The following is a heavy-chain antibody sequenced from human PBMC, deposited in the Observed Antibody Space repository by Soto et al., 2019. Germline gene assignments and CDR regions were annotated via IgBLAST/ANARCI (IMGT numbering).Heavy chain of an antibody. J-gene: IGHJ6*02. CDR2: IIPIFGTA. CDR3: ARVGIAAAYYYYGMDV. CDR1: GGTFSSYA. V-gene: IGHV1-69*13. D-gene: IGHD6-13*01. Sequence: SVKVSCKASGGTFSSYAISWVRQAPGQGLEWMGGIIPIFGTANYAQKFQGRVTITADESTSTAYMELSSLRSEDTAVYYCARVGIAAAYYYYGMDVWGQGTTVTVYS.